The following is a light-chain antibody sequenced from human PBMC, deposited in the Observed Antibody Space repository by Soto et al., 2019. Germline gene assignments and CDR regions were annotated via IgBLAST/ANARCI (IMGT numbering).Light chain of an antibody. CDR3: KQYGTSPQT. J-gene: IGKJ5*01. V-gene: IGKV3-20*01. CDR1: QSVSGTY. CDR2: DVS. Sequence: IVLTQSPGTLSLSPGERASLSCRASQSVSGTYLAWYQQRPGQAPRLLIYDVSSRATGIPDRFSGSGSGSDFTLTINRLEPEDFAVYYCKQYGTSPQTFGQGTRLEIK.